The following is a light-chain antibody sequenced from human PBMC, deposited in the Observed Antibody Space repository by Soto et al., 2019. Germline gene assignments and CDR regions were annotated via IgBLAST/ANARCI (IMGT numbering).Light chain of an antibody. CDR2: DVS. J-gene: IGLJ1*01. CDR1: SSDVGSYNR. Sequence: QSVLTKPPSWSGSPGQSVAISCTGTSSDVGSYNRVSWYQQPPGTAPKLMIYDVSDRPSGVPDRFSGSKSGNTASLTISGLQAEDEADYYCSSYTSSSTYVFGTGTKVTVL. CDR3: SSYTSSSTYV. V-gene: IGLV2-18*02.